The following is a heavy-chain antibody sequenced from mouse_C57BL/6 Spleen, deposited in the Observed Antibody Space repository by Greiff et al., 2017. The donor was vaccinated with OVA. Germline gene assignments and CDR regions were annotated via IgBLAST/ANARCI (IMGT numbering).Heavy chain of an antibody. CDR2: IDPSDSYT. J-gene: IGHJ4*01. Sequence: QVQLKQSGAELVMPGASVKLSCKASGYTFTSYWMHWVKQRPGQGLEWIGEIDPSDSYTNYNQKFKGKSTLTVDKSSSTAYMQLSSLTSEDSAVYYCARSGSNSLRAMDYWGQGTSVTVSS. D-gene: IGHD2-5*01. CDR3: ARSGSNSLRAMDY. CDR1: GYTFTSYW. V-gene: IGHV1-69*01.